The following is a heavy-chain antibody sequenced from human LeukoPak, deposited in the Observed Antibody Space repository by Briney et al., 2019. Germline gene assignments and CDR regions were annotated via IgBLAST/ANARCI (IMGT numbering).Heavy chain of an antibody. CDR3: TKTTTGYSSGQYPGWPADH. J-gene: IGHJ4*02. D-gene: IGHD3-22*01. CDR2: IFGSGSSA. CDR1: GFTFNNYA. V-gene: IGHV3-23*01. Sequence: GGSLRLSCTASGFTFNNYAMYWVRQPPRKGLGWVAGIFGSGSSAQYADSVKGRFTISRDNSKNTVYLQMDSLRGEDTAVYYCTKTTTGYSSGQYPGWPADHWGQGALVTVSS.